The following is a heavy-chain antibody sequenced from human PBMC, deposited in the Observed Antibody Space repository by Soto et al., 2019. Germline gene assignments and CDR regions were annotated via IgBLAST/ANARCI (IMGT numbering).Heavy chain of an antibody. CDR3: ARVVNYGSGSRFDY. Sequence: QVQLVQSGAEVKKPGASVKVSCKASGYTFTSYAMHWVRQAPGQRLEWMGWINAGNGNTKYSQKFQGRVTITRDTXESTAYMELSSLRSEDTAVYYWARVVNYGSGSRFDYWGQGTLVTVSS. CDR2: INAGNGNT. CDR1: GYTFTSYA. J-gene: IGHJ4*02. D-gene: IGHD3-10*01. V-gene: IGHV1-3*01.